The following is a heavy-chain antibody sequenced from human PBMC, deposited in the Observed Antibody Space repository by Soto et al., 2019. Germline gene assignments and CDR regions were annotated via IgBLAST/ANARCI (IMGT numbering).Heavy chain of an antibody. D-gene: IGHD4-4*01. J-gene: IGHJ4*02. CDR2: ISSSGSTI. Sequence: QVQLVESGGGLVKPGGSLRLSCAASGFTFNDYYMSWIRQAPGKGPEWVSYISSSGSTIYYADSVKGRFTISRDNATNSLYLQMNRLRAEDTAVYYCARYAAYTNCPHWGQGTLVTVSS. CDR3: ARYAAYTNCPH. V-gene: IGHV3-11*01. CDR1: GFTFNDYY.